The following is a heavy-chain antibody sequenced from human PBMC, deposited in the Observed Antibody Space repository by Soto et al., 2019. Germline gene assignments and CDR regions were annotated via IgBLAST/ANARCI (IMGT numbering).Heavy chain of an antibody. J-gene: IGHJ6*02. CDR1: GFTFSNAW. CDR2: IKSKTDGGTT. Sequence: EVQLVESGGGLVKPGGSLRLSCAASGFTFSNAWMSWVRQAPGKGLEWVGRIKSKTDGGTTDYAAPVKGRFTISRDDSKNTLDLQMNSLKTEDTAVYYCNTGIAVAGMIYYYYDGMDVWGQGTTVTVSS. V-gene: IGHV3-15*01. CDR3: NTGIAVAGMIYYYYDGMDV. D-gene: IGHD6-19*01.